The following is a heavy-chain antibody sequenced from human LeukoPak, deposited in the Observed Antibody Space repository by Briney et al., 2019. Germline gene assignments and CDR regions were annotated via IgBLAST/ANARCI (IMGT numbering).Heavy chain of an antibody. Sequence: GGSLRLYCASSGFTFSDYYMRWIGQAPGKGLEWVSYFSSSGSTIYYADSVKGRFTISRDNAKNSLYLQMNSLRAEDTAVYYCAKDQGSSDGYYYYGMDVWGQGTTVTVSS. V-gene: IGHV3-11*04. J-gene: IGHJ6*02. D-gene: IGHD2-2*01. CDR3: AKDQGSSDGYYYYGMDV. CDR1: GFTFSDYY. CDR2: FSSSGSTI.